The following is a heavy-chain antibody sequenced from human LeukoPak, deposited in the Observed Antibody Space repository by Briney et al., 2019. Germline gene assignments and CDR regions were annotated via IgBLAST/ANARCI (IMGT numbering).Heavy chain of an antibody. CDR2: ISGSGGST. CDR3: ARQPQYYYDSSAYWHY. V-gene: IGHV3-23*01. D-gene: IGHD3-22*01. J-gene: IGHJ4*02. CDR1: GFTFSSYA. Sequence: GGSLRLSCAASGFTFSSYAMNWVRQAPGMGLRWVSAISGSGGSTYYADSVKGRFTISRDNSKNTLYLQMNSLRAEDTAVYYCARQPQYYYDSSAYWHYWGQGTLVTVSS.